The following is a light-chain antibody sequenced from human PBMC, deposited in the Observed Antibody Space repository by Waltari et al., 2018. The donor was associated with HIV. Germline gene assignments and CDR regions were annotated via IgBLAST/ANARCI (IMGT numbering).Light chain of an antibody. CDR2: DNN. V-gene: IGLV1-51*01. CDR1: SSNIGNNY. CDR3: GTWDSSLSADV. Sequence: QSVLTQPPSVSAAPGQKVTIPCSGSSSNIGNNYVSWYQQHPGPAPKLLIYDNNKRPSGIPDRSSRSKSGTSATLGITGLQTGDEADYYCGTWDSSLSADVFGGGTKLTVL. J-gene: IGLJ3*02.